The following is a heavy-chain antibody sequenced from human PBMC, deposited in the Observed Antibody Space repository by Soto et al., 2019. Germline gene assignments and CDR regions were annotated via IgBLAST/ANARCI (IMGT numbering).Heavy chain of an antibody. CDR1: GYTFTSYA. D-gene: IGHD1-26*01. V-gene: IGHV1-3*01. J-gene: IGHJ6*02. CDR2: INAGNGNT. CDR3: ARVGVVGATTGYYYGMDV. Sequence: ASVKVSCKVSGYTFTSYAMHWVRQAPGQRLEWMGWINAGNGNTKYSQKFQGRVTITRDTSASTAYMELSSLRSEDTAVYYCARVGVVGATTGYYYGMDVWGQGTTVTVSS.